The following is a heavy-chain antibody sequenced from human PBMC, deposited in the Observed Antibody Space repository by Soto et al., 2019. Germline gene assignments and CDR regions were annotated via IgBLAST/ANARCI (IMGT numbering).Heavy chain of an antibody. V-gene: IGHV4-31*03. J-gene: IGHJ5*02. D-gene: IGHD2-2*01. CDR3: ATQPDIVVVPATIGFDP. CDR2: IYYSGST. CDR1: GGSISSGGYY. Sequence: SETLSLTCTVSGGSISSGGYYWSWIRQHPGKGLEWIGYIYYSGSTYYNPSLKSRVTISVVTSKNQFSLKLSSVTAADTAVYYCATQPDIVVVPATIGFDPWGQGTLVTVSS.